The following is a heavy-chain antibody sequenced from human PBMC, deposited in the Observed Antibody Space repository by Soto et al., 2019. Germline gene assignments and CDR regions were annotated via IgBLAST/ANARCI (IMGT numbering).Heavy chain of an antibody. V-gene: IGHV1-8*02. Sequence: QVQLVQSGAEVKKPGASVKVSCKASGYTFTSYDINWLRQATGQGLEWMGWMNPNSGNTGYAQKVQGRVTMTRNTSIAAAYVELSSLRSENTAVYYCARGELVWFGVLLRWGQGTLVTVSS. D-gene: IGHD3-10*01. CDR1: GYTFTSYD. J-gene: IGHJ4*02. CDR2: MNPNSGNT. CDR3: ARGELVWFGVLLR.